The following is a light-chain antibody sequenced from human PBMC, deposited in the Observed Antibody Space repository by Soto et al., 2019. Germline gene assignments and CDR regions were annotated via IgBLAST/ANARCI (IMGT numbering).Light chain of an antibody. J-gene: IGLJ1*01. CDR1: SSNVGSYKL. Sequence: QSVLTQPASVSGSPGQSITISCTGTSSNVGSYKLVSWYQQHPGKAPKLMIFEVNKRPSGVSNRFSGSKSGNTASLTISGLNDEDEADYYCSSSGGSPTYVFGTGTKVTVL. CDR3: SSSGGSPTYV. CDR2: EVN. V-gene: IGLV2-23*02.